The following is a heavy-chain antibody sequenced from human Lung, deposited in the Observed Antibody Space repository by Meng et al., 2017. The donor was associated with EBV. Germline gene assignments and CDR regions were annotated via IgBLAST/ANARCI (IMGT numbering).Heavy chain of an antibody. V-gene: IGHV4-31*03. J-gene: IGHJ4*02. D-gene: IGHD3-10*01. CDR3: ANAGRFGESLGDY. Sequence: LQEAGPGPVQPSQPRSLTCTVSGGSGISGGYYWSWIRQQPGKGLEWIGYIYYTGSSFYNPSLKSRVTISVDTSKNQFFLNLSSVTAADTAVYYCANAGRFGESLGDYWGQGILVTVSS. CDR1: GGSGISGGYY. CDR2: IYYTGSS.